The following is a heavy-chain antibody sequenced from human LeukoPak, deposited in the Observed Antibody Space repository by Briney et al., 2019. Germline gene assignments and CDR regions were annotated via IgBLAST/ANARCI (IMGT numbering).Heavy chain of an antibody. J-gene: IGHJ4*02. CDR1: GGSISSGGYY. Sequence: SETLSLTCTVSGGSISSGGYYWSWIRQHPGKGLEWIGYIYYSGSTYYNPSLKSRVTISVDTSKNQFSLKLSSVTAADTAVYHCAREPLGRGVDYWGQGTLVTVSS. V-gene: IGHV4-31*03. CDR2: IYYSGST. D-gene: IGHD3-10*01. CDR3: AREPLGRGVDY.